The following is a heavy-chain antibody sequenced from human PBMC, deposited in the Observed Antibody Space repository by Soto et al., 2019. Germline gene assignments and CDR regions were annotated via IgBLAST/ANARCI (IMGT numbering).Heavy chain of an antibody. CDR3: ATSNYYDSSGSYYFDY. Sequence: SVKVSCKASGGTFSSYAISWVRQAPGQGLEWMGGIIPIFGTANYAQKFQGRVTITADESTSTAYMELSSLRPEDTAVYYCATSNYYDSSGSYYFDYWGQGTLVTVSS. V-gene: IGHV1-69*13. D-gene: IGHD3-22*01. CDR1: GGTFSSYA. CDR2: IIPIFGTA. J-gene: IGHJ4*02.